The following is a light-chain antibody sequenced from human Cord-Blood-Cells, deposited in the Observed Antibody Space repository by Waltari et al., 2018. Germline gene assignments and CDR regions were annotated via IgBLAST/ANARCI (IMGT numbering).Light chain of an antibody. CDR2: AAS. J-gene: IGKJ4*01. V-gene: IGKV1-27*01. Sequence: DVPMTQSPSYLSASVGDGVTITCRATQGISNYVAWYQQKPDKVPKLLTYAASTFQSEVQSRFIDSGSGTDFTRTSSSLQPEDVATYYCQKYNSAPITFGGGTKVEIK. CDR3: QKYNSAPIT. CDR1: QGISNY.